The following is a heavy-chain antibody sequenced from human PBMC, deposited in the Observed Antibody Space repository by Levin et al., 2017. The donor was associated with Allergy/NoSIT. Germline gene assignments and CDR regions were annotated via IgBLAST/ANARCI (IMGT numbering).Heavy chain of an antibody. J-gene: IGHJ6*02. CDR2: FRGGGGST. Sequence: SCAASGFTFSNYAMNWVRQAPGKGLEWVSVFRGGGGSTDYADSVKGRFTISRDNSKNTLYLQMNSLRAEDTAVYYCAKGYGMDVWGQGTTVTVSS. CDR3: AKGYGMDV. V-gene: IGHV3-23*01. CDR1: GFTFSNYA.